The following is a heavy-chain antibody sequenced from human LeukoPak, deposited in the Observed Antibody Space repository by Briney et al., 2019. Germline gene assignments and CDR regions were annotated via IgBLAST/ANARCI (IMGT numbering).Heavy chain of an antibody. Sequence: PSETLSLTCAVSGASISGSGYYLGWIRQPPGTGLEWIGEINHSGSTNYNPSLKSRVTISVDTSKNQFSLKLSSVTAADTAVYYCARRRIHREFDYWGQGTLVTVSS. CDR3: ARRRIHREFDY. V-gene: IGHV4-39*07. J-gene: IGHJ4*02. CDR2: INHSGST. CDR1: GASISGSGYY. D-gene: IGHD5-18*01.